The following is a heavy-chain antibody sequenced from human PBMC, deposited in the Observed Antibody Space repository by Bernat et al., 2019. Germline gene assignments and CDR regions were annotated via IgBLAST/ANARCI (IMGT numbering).Heavy chain of an antibody. V-gene: IGHV3-15*01. Sequence: EVQLVESGGGLVKPGGSLRLSCVASGFTFNNAWMCWVRQAPGKGLEWVGRIKSKPDGETTDYASPVKGRFTISKDDSENTLSLQMNSLKTEDTELYYCACVVRAGPTGVAFDFWGQGRVVTVS. CDR1: GFTFNNAW. D-gene: IGHD6-13*01. CDR2: IKSKPDGETT. CDR3: ACVVRAGPTGVAFDF. J-gene: IGHJ3*01.